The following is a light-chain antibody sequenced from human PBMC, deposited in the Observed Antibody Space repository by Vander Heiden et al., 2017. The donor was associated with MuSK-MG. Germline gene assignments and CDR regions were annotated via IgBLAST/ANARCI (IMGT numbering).Light chain of an antibody. J-gene: IGKJ3*01. V-gene: IGKV1-39*01. CDR1: QSISSY. Sequence: DIQMTQSPSSLSASVGDRVTITCRASQSISSYLNWYQQKPGKAPKLLIYAASSLQSGVLSRFSGSGSGTDFTLTISSLQPEDFATYYCQQSYSTPQITFGPGTKVDIK. CDR3: QQSYSTPQIT. CDR2: AAS.